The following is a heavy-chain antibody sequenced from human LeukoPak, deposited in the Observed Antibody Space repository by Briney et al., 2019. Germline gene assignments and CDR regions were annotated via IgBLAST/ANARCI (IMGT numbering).Heavy chain of an antibody. CDR2: IYKSGNT. Sequence: SETLSLTCTVSGGSISTYYWNWIRQPPGKGLEWIGHIYKSGNTDYRPSLKGRVTMSVDTSKNQFSLKLTSVTAADTAVYYCARVRSAGPLYYYYGMDVWGQGTTVTVSS. CDR3: ARVRSAGPLYYYYGMDV. D-gene: IGHD4-17*01. V-gene: IGHV4-59*01. CDR1: GGSISTYY. J-gene: IGHJ6*02.